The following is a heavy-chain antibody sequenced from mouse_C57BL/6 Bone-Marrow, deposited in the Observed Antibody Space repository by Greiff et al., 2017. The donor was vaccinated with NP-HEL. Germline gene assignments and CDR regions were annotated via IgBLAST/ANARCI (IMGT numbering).Heavy chain of an antibody. CDR2: ISNLAYSI. D-gene: IGHD3-1*01. J-gene: IGHJ2*01. CDR1: GFTFSDYG. V-gene: IGHV5-15*01. CDR3: ARHGASGYFDY. Sequence: EVQLVESGGGLVQPGGSLKLSCAASGFTFSDYGMAWVRQAPRKGPEWVAFISNLAYSIYYADTVTGRFTISRENAKNTLYLEMSSLRSEDTAMYYCARHGASGYFDYWGQGTTLTVSS.